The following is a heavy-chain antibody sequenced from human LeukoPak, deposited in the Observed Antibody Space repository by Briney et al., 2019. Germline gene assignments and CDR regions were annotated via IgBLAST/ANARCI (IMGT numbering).Heavy chain of an antibody. CDR1: GFTFSSYA. D-gene: IGHD3-9*01. CDR3: ARDYFVNLTGLLEGYWYFDL. V-gene: IGHV3-53*01. Sequence: GGSLRLSCAASGFTFSSYAMSWVRQAPGKGLEWVSVIYSGGSTYYADSVKGRFTISRDNSKNTLYLQMTSLRAEDSAVYYCARDYFVNLTGLLEGYWYFDLWGRGTLVTVSS. CDR2: IYSGGST. J-gene: IGHJ2*01.